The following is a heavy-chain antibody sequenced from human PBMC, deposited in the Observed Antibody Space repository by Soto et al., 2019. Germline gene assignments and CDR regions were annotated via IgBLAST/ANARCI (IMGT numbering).Heavy chain of an antibody. CDR1: CCSISSYY. V-gene: IGHV4-4*07. D-gene: IGHD2-15*01. CDR3: ARDHYCSGGSCYSDY. J-gene: IGHJ4*02. Sequence: AETLSLTFTGSCCSISSYYWSWIRQPAGKGLEWIGRIYTSGSTNYNPSLKSRVTMSVDTSKNQFSLKLSSVTAADTAVYYCARDHYCSGGSCYSDYWGQGTLVTVSS. CDR2: IYTSGST.